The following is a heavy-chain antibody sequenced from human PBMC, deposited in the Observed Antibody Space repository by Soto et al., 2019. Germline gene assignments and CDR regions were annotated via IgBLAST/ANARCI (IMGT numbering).Heavy chain of an antibody. CDR3: ARDPGAGGDAFDI. D-gene: IGHD6-19*01. CDR1: GFTFSSYW. V-gene: IGHV3-7*01. Sequence: EVQLVESGGGLVQPGGSLRLSCAASGFTFSSYWMSWVRQAPGKGLEWVANIKQDGSEKYYVDSVKGRFTISRDNAKNSLYLQMNSLRAEDTAVYYCARDPGAGGDAFDIWDQGTMVTVSS. CDR2: IKQDGSEK. J-gene: IGHJ3*02.